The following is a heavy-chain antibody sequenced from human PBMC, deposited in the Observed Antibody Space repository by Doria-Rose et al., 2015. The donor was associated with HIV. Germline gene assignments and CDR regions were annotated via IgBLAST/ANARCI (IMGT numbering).Heavy chain of an antibody. CDR2: IYHSGNP. CDR1: GGSISSSNW. CDR3: ARDLGIQLWLGY. Sequence: QVQLVQSGPGLVKPSGTLSLTCAVSGGSISSSNWWSWVRQPPGKGLEWIGQIYHSGNPNYNPSLKSRVTISADKSKNQFSPKLPSETAADTAVYYCARDLGIQLWLGYWGQGTLVTVSS. D-gene: IGHD5-18*01. V-gene: IGHV4-4*02. J-gene: IGHJ4*02.